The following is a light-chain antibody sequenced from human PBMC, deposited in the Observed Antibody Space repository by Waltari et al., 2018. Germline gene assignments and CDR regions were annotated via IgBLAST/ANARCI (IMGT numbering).Light chain of an antibody. CDR1: SSYVGGYNY. Sequence: SALTQPASVSGSPGQSITTSCTGTSSYVGGYNYFSWYQQHSGKAPKLMVYDVSNRPSGVSNRFADSKSGNTAALTISGLQAEDEADYYCSSYTSSSTLVCGGGTKLTVL. CDR3: SSYTSSSTLV. J-gene: IGLJ2*01. V-gene: IGLV2-14*03. CDR2: DVS.